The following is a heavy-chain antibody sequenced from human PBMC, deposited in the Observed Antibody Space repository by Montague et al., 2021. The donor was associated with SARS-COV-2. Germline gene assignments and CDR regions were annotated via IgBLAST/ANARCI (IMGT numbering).Heavy chain of an antibody. Sequence: SETLSLTCTVSGGSISRSSFYWGWIRQPPGKGLEWIGSVYYSGSTYYNPSLKSRVTISVDMSKNQFSLKLNSVTAADTAVYYCARPHRVGGVIGWFDPWGQGTLVTVPS. CDR3: ARPHRVGGVIGWFDP. D-gene: IGHD3-10*01. CDR1: GGSISRSSFY. CDR2: VYYSGST. J-gene: IGHJ5*02. V-gene: IGHV4-39*01.